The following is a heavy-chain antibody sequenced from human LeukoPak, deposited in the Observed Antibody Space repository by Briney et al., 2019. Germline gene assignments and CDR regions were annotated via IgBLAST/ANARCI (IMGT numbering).Heavy chain of an antibody. J-gene: IGHJ5*02. Sequence: SETLSLTCTVSGGSISSYYWSWIRQPAGKGLEWIGRIYTSGSTNYNPSLKSRVTMSVDTSKNQFSLKLSSVTAADTAVYYCARVQLLKGHNWLDPWGQGTLVTVSS. V-gene: IGHV4-4*07. CDR1: GGSISSYY. CDR3: ARVQLLKGHNWLDP. CDR2: IYTSGST. D-gene: IGHD2-2*01.